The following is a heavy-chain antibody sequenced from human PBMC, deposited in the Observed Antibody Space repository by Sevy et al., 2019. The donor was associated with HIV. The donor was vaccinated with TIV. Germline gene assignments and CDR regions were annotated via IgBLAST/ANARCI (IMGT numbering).Heavy chain of an antibody. CDR2: ISSSSSYI. D-gene: IGHD3-9*01. CDR1: GFTFSSYS. J-gene: IGHJ4*02. V-gene: IGHV3-21*01. Sequence: LSLTCAASGFTFSSYSMNWVRQAPGKGLEWVSSISSSSSYIYYADSVKGRFTISRDNAKNSLYLQMNSLRAEDTAVYYCARYDILTGYYFDYWGQGTLVTVSS. CDR3: ARYDILTGYYFDY.